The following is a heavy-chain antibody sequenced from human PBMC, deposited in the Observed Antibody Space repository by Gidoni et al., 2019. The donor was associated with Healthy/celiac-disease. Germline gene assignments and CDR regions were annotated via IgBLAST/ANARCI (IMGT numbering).Heavy chain of an antibody. J-gene: IGHJ4*02. CDR1: GFTFDDYA. CDR3: AKDMAAARRQPFDY. V-gene: IGHV3-9*01. Sequence: EVQLVESGGGLVQPGRSLRLSCAASGFTFDDYAMHWVRQAPGKGVEWVSGISWNSGSICYADSVKGRFTISRDNAKNSLYLQMNSLRAEDTALYYCAKDMAAARRQPFDYWGQGTLVTVSS. CDR2: ISWNSGSI. D-gene: IGHD6-13*01.